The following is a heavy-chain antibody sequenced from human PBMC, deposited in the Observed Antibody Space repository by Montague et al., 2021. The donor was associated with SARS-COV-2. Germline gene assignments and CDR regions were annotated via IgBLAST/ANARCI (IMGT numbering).Heavy chain of an antibody. CDR1: GGSISSSSYY. D-gene: IGHD5-24*01. J-gene: IGHJ4*02. CDR2: IYYSGST. CDR3: ARLGLQLLGGHYFDY. V-gene: IGHV4-39*07. Sequence: SETLSLTCTVSGGSISSSSYYWGWIRQPPGKGLEWIGSIYYSGSTNCNPSLKSRVTTSVDTSKNQFSLKLSSVTAADTAVYYCARLGLQLLGGHYFDYWGQGTLVTVSS.